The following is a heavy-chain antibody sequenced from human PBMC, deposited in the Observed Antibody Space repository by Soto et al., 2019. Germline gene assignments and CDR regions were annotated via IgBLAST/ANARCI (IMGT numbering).Heavy chain of an antibody. CDR1: GASISRIGFH. CDR2: IYDAGTT. D-gene: IGHD3-10*01. CDR3: ARRGSGHTCDS. V-gene: IGHV4-39*01. J-gene: IGHJ4*02. Sequence: QVQLQESGPGLVKPSEPLSLTCAVSGASISRIGFHWGWIRQPPGQGLEWIGSIYDAGTTFYNSSLKRRVTISADTSKNHFSLRLTSVTAADTAVYYCARRGSGHTCDSWGQGTLVTVSS.